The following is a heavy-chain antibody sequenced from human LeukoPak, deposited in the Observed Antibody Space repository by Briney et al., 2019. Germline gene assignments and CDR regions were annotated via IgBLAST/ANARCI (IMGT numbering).Heavy chain of an antibody. CDR2: IKQDGSEK. V-gene: IGHV3-7*01. CDR3: ARGSYYDFWSEGFDP. CDR1: GFTFSSYW. J-gene: IGHJ5*02. D-gene: IGHD3-3*01. Sequence: GGSLRLSCAASGFTFSSYWMSWVRQAPGKGLEWVANIKQDGSEKYYVDSVKGRFTISRDNAKNSLYLQMNSLRAEDTAVYYCARGSYYDFWSEGFDPWGQGTLVTVSS.